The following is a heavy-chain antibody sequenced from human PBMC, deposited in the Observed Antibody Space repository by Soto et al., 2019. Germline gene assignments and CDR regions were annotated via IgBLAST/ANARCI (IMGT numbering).Heavy chain of an antibody. CDR2: FRTGGDDATT. J-gene: IGHJ4*02. CDR1: GFTFSSYS. D-gene: IGHD6-13*01. CDR3: ASRLGYSSSWYYFDY. V-gene: IGHV3-23*01. Sequence: EVQLLESGGGLVQPGGSLRLSCAASGFTFSSYSMSWVRQAPGKGLEWVSGFRTGGDDATTYYADSVKGRFTISRDNSKNTLYLQMNSLRAEDTAVYYCASRLGYSSSWYYFDYWGQGTLVTVSS.